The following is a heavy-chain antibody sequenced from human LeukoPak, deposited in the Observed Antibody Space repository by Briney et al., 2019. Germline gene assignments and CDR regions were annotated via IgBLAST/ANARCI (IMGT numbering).Heavy chain of an antibody. CDR3: ARARGSAVALFDY. D-gene: IGHD6-19*01. J-gene: IGHJ4*02. V-gene: IGHV1-69*13. CDR1: GGTFSSYA. CDR2: IVPIFGTA. Sequence: SVKVSCKASGGTFSSYAISWVRQAPGQGLEWMGGIVPIFGTANYAQKFQGRVTITADESTSTAYMELSSLRSEDTAVYYCARARGSAVALFDYWGQGTLVTVSS.